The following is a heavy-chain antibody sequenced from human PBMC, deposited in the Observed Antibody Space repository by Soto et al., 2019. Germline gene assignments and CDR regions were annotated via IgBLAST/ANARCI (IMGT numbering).Heavy chain of an antibody. CDR3: ARDGLHDYGDYAPRYYGMDV. J-gene: IGHJ6*02. D-gene: IGHD4-17*01. CDR1: GFTFSSYW. Sequence: EVQLVESGGGLVQPGGSLRLSCAASGFTFSSYWMHWVRQAPGKGLVWVSRINSDGSSTSYADSVKGRFTISRDNAKNTLYLQMNSLSAEDTAVYYCARDGLHDYGDYAPRYYGMDVWGPGTTITGSS. V-gene: IGHV3-74*01. CDR2: INSDGSST.